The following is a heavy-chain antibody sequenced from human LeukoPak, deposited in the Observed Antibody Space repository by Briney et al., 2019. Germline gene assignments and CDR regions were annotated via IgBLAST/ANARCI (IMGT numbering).Heavy chain of an antibody. Sequence: PGGSLRLSCAASGFTFTNTWMNWVRQAPGKGPMWVSRINPEGSTTAYADSVTGRFTISRDNAKNTLYLQMNSLRAEDTAVYYCARGVPKTSYYYYYMDVWGKGTTVTVSS. CDR3: ARGVPKTSYYYYYMDV. V-gene: IGHV3-74*03. CDR2: INPEGSTT. CDR1: GFTFTNTW. J-gene: IGHJ6*03. D-gene: IGHD4-11*01.